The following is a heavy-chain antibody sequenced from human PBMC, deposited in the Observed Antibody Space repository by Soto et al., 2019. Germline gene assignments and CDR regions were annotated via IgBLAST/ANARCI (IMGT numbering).Heavy chain of an antibody. Sequence: PSETLSLTCAVYGGSFSGYYWSWIRQPPGKGLEWIGEINHSGSTNYNPSLKCRVTISVDTSKNQFSLKLSSVTAADTAVYYCARESQDIVVVPAALYYMDVWGKGTTVTVSS. CDR1: GGSFSGYY. V-gene: IGHV4-34*01. CDR3: ARESQDIVVVPAALYYMDV. CDR2: INHSGST. D-gene: IGHD2-2*01. J-gene: IGHJ6*03.